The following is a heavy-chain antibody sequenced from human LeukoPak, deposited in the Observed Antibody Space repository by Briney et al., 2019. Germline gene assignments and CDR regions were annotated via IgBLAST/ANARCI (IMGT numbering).Heavy chain of an antibody. V-gene: IGHV3-74*01. CDR1: GFTFSSYE. Sequence: GGSLRLSCAASGFTFSSYEMNWARQAPGKGLVWVSHINSDGSSTSYADSVKGRFTISRDNAKNTLYLQMNSLRAEDTAVYYCARGGTSRYDFIYWGQGTLVPVSS. D-gene: IGHD3-3*01. J-gene: IGHJ4*02. CDR2: INSDGSST. CDR3: ARGGTSRYDFIY.